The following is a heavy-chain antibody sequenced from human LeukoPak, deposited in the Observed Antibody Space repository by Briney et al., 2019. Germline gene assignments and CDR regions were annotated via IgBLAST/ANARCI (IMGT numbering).Heavy chain of an antibody. V-gene: IGHV3-23*01. CDR1: GITFSSYG. CDR2: ISSTGGTT. D-gene: IGHD1-7*01. CDR3: AKRRGLELLYYYYMDV. Sequence: PGGSLRLSCAASGITFSSYGMSWVRQAPGKGLEWVSSISSTGGTTYYADSVKGRFTISRDNSKNTLYLQMNSLRAEDTAVYYCAKRRGLELLYYYYMDVWGKGTTVTVSS. J-gene: IGHJ6*03.